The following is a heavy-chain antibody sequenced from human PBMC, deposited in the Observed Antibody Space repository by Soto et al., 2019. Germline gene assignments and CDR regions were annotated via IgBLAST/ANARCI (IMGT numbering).Heavy chain of an antibody. CDR3: AKDRGGSWTFDY. CDR1: GFTLTTHG. Sequence: QVQLVESGGGVVQPGGSLSLSCAASGFTLTTHGMHWVRQSPGKGLEWVASIAYDGSNRNYGDPVKGRFFVSRHNPKKTVSLQMNGLRHEDTGVYFCAKDRGGSWTFDYWGQGILVIVSS. V-gene: IGHV3-30*18. CDR2: IAYDGSNR. J-gene: IGHJ4*02. D-gene: IGHD6-13*01.